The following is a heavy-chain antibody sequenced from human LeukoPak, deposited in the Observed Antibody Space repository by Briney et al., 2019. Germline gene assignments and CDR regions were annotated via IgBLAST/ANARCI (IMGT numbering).Heavy chain of an antibody. D-gene: IGHD4-17*01. Sequence: SETLSLTCTASGGSISSYYWSWIRQPAGKGLEWIGRIYTSGSTNYNPSLKSRVTMSVDTSKNQFSLKLSSVTAADTAVYYCAGEAGDYTYYYYYGMDVWGQGTTVTVSS. V-gene: IGHV4-4*07. CDR1: GGSISSYY. CDR3: AGEAGDYTYYYYYGMDV. J-gene: IGHJ6*02. CDR2: IYTSGST.